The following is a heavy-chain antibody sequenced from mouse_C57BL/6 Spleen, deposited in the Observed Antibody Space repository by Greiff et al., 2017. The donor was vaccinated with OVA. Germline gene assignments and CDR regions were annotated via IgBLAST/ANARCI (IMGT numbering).Heavy chain of an antibody. CDR1: GYTFTSYW. V-gene: IGHV1-64*01. CDR3: ARKVVRYGC. J-gene: IGHJ2*01. Sequence: VQLQQPGPELVKPGASVKLSCKASGYTFTSYWMHWVKQRPGQGLEWIGMIYPNSGSTNYNEKFKSKATLTVDKSSSTAYMQLSSLTSEDSAFYYCARKVVRYGCWGQGTTLTFSS. D-gene: IGHD2-14*01. CDR2: IYPNSGST.